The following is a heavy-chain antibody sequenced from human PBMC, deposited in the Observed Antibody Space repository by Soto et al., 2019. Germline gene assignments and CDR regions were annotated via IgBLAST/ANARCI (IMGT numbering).Heavy chain of an antibody. CDR1: GFAFTNAG. CDR3: IKATTVVTFGSHY. CDR2: IVSKAEGETT. V-gene: IGHV3-15*07. J-gene: IGHJ4*02. Sequence: EVLLVESGGDLVKPGGSLRLSCAASGFAFTNAGMHWVRQAPGKGVEWVGRIVSKAEGETTDYAAPVKGRFTISRDDSKNMVYLQMTSLKPDDTAVYYCIKATTVVTFGSHYWGQGTLVTVSS. D-gene: IGHD2-15*01.